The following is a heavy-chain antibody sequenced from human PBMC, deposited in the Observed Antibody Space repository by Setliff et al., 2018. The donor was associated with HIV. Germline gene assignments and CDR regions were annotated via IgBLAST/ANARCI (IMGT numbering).Heavy chain of an antibody. CDR3: ARVDATDEAFGM. J-gene: IGHJ3*02. CDR2: INPDGSAK. Sequence: GGSLRLSCTAFGFTFSSYAMVWVRQPPGKGLEWVANINPDGSAKIYLDSVRGRFTISRDNAKNSLSLQMNSLRAEDTALYYCARVDATDEAFGMWGQGTMVTVSS. CDR1: GFTFSSYA. V-gene: IGHV3-7*01.